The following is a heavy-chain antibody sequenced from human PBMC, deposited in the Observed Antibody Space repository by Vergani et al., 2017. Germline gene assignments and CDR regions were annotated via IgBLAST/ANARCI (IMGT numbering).Heavy chain of an antibody. CDR3: ARTDYYDSSGYDAFDI. Sequence: QVQLQESGPGLVKPPGTLSLTCAVSGGSISSSNWWSWVRQPPGKGLEWIGEIYHSGSTYYNPSLKSRVTISVDTSKNQFSLKLSSVTAADTAVYYCARTDYYDSSGYDAFDIWGQGTMVTVSS. J-gene: IGHJ3*02. CDR2: IYHSGST. CDR1: GGSISSSNW. V-gene: IGHV4-4*03. D-gene: IGHD3-22*01.